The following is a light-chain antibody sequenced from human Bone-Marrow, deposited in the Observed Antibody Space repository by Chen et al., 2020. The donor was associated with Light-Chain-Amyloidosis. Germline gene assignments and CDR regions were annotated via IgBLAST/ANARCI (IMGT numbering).Light chain of an antibody. CDR1: AWPKQY. V-gene: IGLV3-25*03. Sequence: SYELTQPPSVSVSPGQTARITCSGDAWPKQYVYWFQQKPGQAPVLVKYKDNERPSGIPERFSGSRSGTTVTLTISRGQTEDEADYYWQATDSTATYGVFGGGTQLTVL. CDR2: KDN. CDR3: QATDSTATYGV. J-gene: IGLJ3*02.